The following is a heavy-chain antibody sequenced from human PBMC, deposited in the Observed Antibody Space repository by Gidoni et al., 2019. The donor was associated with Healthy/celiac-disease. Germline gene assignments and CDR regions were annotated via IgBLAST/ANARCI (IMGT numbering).Heavy chain of an antibody. CDR1: GFTFSSYA. CDR2: ISGSGGSL. Sequence: EVQLLESGGGLVQPGGSLRLYCAASGFTFSSYAMSWVRQAPGKVLELVSAISGSGGSLYYSDSVKCRFTISRDNSQNTLYLQMNSLRAEDTAVYYCAKYPYSSSWYYFDYWGQGTLVTFSS. D-gene: IGHD6-13*01. V-gene: IGHV3-23*01. CDR3: AKYPYSSSWYYFDY. J-gene: IGHJ4*02.